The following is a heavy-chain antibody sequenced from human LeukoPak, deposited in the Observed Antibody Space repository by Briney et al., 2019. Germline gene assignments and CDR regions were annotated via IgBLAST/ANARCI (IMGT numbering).Heavy chain of an antibody. CDR2: IYHTGST. V-gene: IGHV4-38-2*02. D-gene: IGHD3-10*01. J-gene: IGHJ4*02. CDR1: GYSITSGYY. CDR3: ARTRYYYNSRSYGAPYYFDY. Sequence: PSETLSLTCTVSGYSITSGYYWGWIRQPPGKGLEWIGSIYHTGSTHYNPSLNSRVTMSVDTSKNQVSLKLSSVTAADTAVYYCARTRYYYNSRSYGAPYYFDYWGQGTLVTVSS.